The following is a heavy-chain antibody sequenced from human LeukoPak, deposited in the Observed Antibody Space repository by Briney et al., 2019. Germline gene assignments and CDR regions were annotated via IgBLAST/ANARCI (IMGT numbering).Heavy chain of an antibody. Sequence: GGSLRLSCAASGFTFSDYYMSWIRQAPGKGLEWVSYISSSGSTIYYADSVKGRFTISRDNAKNSLYLQMNSLRAEDTAVYYCARGKRGDYDILTGYYIAPWYFDYWGQGTLVTVSS. CDR3: ARGKRGDYDILTGYYIAPWYFDY. J-gene: IGHJ4*02. D-gene: IGHD3-9*01. CDR2: ISSSGSTI. CDR1: GFTFSDYY. V-gene: IGHV3-11*04.